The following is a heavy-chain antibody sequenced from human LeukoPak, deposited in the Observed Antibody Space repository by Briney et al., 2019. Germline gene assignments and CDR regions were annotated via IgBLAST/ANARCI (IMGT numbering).Heavy chain of an antibody. V-gene: IGHV4-31*03. J-gene: IGHJ4*02. D-gene: IGHD5-12*01. CDR2: IYYSGST. CDR3: ARELGYSGYENNYFDY. Sequence: KSSETLSLTCTVSGGSISSGGYYWSWIRQHPGKGLEWIGYIYYSGSTYYNPSLKSRVTISVDTSKNQFSLKLSSVTAADTAVYYCARELGYSGYENNYFDYWGQGTLVTVSS. CDR1: GGSISSGGYY.